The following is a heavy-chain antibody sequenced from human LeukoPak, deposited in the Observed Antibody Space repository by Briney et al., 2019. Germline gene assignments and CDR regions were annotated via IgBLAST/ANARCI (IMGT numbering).Heavy chain of an antibody. D-gene: IGHD3-16*01. CDR3: ARGVGLTQGGAFDF. Sequence: PSETLSLTCTVYGYSINSGFYWGWIRQPPGKGLEWIGSIYHSGSTHYKSSLKSRVTISVDTSKNQLSLKLTSVTAADTAVYYCARGVGLTQGGAFDFWGQGTLVTVSS. V-gene: IGHV4-38-2*02. CDR1: GYSINSGFY. J-gene: IGHJ4*02. CDR2: IYHSGST.